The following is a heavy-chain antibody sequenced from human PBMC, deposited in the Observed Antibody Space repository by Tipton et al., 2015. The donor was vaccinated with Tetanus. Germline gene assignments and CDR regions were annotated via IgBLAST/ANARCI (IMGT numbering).Heavy chain of an antibody. V-gene: IGHV3-23*01. CDR2: ISGSGDTT. J-gene: IGHJ1*01. CDR1: GFTFNRYG. CDR3: ATDGVPRGFGMVEATAREYFRH. Sequence: SLRLSCAASGFTFNRYGINWVRQAPGKGLVWVSSISGSGDTTYYADSVRGRFTVSIDNSKDTVYLDVRSLRDEDTAVYYCATDGVPRGFGMVEATAREYFRHWGRGTLVTVSS. D-gene: IGHD3-16*01.